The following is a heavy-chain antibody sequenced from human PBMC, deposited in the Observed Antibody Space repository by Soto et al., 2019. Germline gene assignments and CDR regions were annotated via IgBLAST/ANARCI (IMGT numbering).Heavy chain of an antibody. CDR2: IYWDDDK. Sequence: QITLKESGPTLVKPTQTLTLTCTFSGFSLSTSGVGVGWIRQPPGKALEWLALIYWDDDKRYSPSLKSRLNXPXXXSXXQVVLTMTNMDPVDTATYYCAHRRSTYYYDSTFDPWGQGTLVTVSS. J-gene: IGHJ5*02. CDR3: AHRRSTYYYDSTFDP. CDR1: GFSLSTSGVG. V-gene: IGHV2-5*02. D-gene: IGHD3-22*01.